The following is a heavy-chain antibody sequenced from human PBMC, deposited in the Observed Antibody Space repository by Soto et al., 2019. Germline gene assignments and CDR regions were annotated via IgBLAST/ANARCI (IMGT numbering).Heavy chain of an antibody. CDR1: GFTFSSYA. CDR3: AQDRSGSYYAMDNWFDP. V-gene: IGHV3-23*01. D-gene: IGHD1-26*01. Sequence: GGSLRLSCAASGFTFSSYAMSWVRQAPGKGLEWVSAISGSGGSTYYADSVKGRFTISRDNSKNTLYLQMNSLRAEDTAVYYCAQDRSGSYYAMDNWFDPWGQGTLVTVSS. J-gene: IGHJ5*02. CDR2: ISGSGGST.